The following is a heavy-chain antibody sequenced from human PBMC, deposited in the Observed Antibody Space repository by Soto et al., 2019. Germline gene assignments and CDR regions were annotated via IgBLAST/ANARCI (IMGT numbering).Heavy chain of an antibody. CDR3: ARLGNYYDSGGFYMGGLDY. Sequence: QVQLQESGPGLVNPSQTLSLTCPVSGGSISSDDYFWSWIRQHPGKGLEWIGYIYYRGTTYYNPSLKSRASISVDPSKNQFSLKLNSVTAADTAVYYCARLGNYYDSGGFYMGGLDYWGQGTLVTVSS. CDR1: GGSISSDDYF. CDR2: IYYRGTT. V-gene: IGHV4-31*03. J-gene: IGHJ4*02. D-gene: IGHD3-22*01.